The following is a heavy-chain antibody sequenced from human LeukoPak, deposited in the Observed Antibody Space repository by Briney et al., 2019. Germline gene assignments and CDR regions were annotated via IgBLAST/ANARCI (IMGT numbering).Heavy chain of an antibody. CDR3: ARDRPGAAYDI. V-gene: IGHV3-23*01. Sequence: GGSLRLSCAASGFTFRTYAMSWVRQAPGKGLEWVSSISSSGGTTYYADSVKGRFTISTDNSKNTLSLQMNSLRAEDTAVYYCARDRPGAAYDIWGQGTMVTVSS. J-gene: IGHJ3*02. D-gene: IGHD6-13*01. CDR2: ISSSGGTT. CDR1: GFTFRTYA.